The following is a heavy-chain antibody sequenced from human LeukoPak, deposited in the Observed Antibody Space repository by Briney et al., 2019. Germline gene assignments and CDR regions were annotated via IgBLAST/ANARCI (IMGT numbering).Heavy chain of an antibody. D-gene: IGHD6-19*01. J-gene: IGHJ4*02. CDR1: GYTLTRYA. CDR2: INPNTGNP. V-gene: IGHV7-4-1*02. CDR3: AIDQPVAGVSNFDS. Sequence: ASVKVSCKASGYTLTRYARNWLRQAPGQGLEWMGWINPNTGNPTYAQAFTGRFVFSLDTSVSTAYLQISSLNTEDTAVYYCAIDQPVAGVSNFDSWGQGTLVTVSS.